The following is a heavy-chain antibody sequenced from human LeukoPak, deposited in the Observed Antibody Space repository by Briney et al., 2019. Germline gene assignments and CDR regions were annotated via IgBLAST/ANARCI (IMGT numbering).Heavy chain of an antibody. CDR2: ISYDGSDK. CDR1: GFTFRTYS. V-gene: IGHV3-30-3*01. Sequence: GRSLRLSCAASGFTFRTYSMHWVRQAPGKGPEWVAVISYDGSDKYYTDSVKGRFTISRDNSKNTLYLQMNSLRPEDTAVYYCARDESNYSSGWTAYYYYGMDAWGQGTTVTVSS. J-gene: IGHJ6*02. CDR3: ARDESNYSSGWTAYYYYGMDA. D-gene: IGHD6-19*01.